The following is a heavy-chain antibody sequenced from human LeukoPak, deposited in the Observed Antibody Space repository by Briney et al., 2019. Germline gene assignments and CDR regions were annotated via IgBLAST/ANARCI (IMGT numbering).Heavy chain of an antibody. CDR2: IFWDDDK. D-gene: IGHD2-2*02. CDR1: GFSLSTSGVG. Sequence: SGPTLVKPTQTLTLTCTFSGFSLSTSGVGVGWIRQPPGKALECLALIFWDDDKRYSPSLKSRLTITKDTSKNQVVLTMTNMDPVDTATYFCAHTPAYTSRRSLDYWGQGTLVTVSS. CDR3: AHTPAYTSRRSLDY. V-gene: IGHV2-5*02. J-gene: IGHJ4*02.